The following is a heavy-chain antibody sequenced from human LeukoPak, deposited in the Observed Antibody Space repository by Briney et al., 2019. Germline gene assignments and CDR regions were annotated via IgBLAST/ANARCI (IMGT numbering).Heavy chain of an antibody. D-gene: IGHD4-17*01. CDR1: GFTFSSYA. CDR3: ARAVATVTPIDAFDI. CDR2: ISYDGSNK. J-gene: IGHJ3*02. Sequence: GGSLRLSCAASGFTFSSYAMHWVRRAPGKGLEWVAVISYDGSNKYYADSVKGRFTISRDNSKNTLYLQMNSLRAEDTVVYYCARAVATVTPIDAFDIWGQGTMVTVSS. V-gene: IGHV3-30-3*01.